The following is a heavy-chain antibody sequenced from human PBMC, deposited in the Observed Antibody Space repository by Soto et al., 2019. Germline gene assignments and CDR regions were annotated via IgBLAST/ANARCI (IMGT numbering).Heavy chain of an antibody. J-gene: IGHJ4*02. V-gene: IGHV1-46*01. CDR3: ARVPGACNYYYFDY. CDR1: GYTFTSYY. D-gene: IGHD3-10*01. CDR2: INPSGGST. Sequence: GASVKVSCKASGYTFTSYYMHWVRQAPGQGLEWMGIINPSGGSTTYAQQFQGRVTTTRDTSTSTLYMELSSLRSEDTAVYYCARVPGACNYYYFDYWGQGTLVTVSS.